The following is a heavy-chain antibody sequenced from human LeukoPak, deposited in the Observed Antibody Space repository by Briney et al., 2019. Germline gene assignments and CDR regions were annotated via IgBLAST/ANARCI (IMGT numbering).Heavy chain of an antibody. D-gene: IGHD6-13*01. CDR3: AREGSSSWYAGH. J-gene: IGHJ4*02. CDR2: IIPIFGTA. V-gene: IGHV1-69*05. Sequence: ASVKVSCKASGGTFSSYAISWVRQAPGQGLEWMGRIIPIFGTANYAQKVQGRVTMTTDTSTSTAYMELRSLTSDDTAVYYCAREGSSSWYAGHWGQGTLVTVSS. CDR1: GGTFSSYA.